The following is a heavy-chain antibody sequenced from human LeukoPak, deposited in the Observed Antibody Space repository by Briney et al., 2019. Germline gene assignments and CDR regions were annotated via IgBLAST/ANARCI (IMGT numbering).Heavy chain of an antibody. CDR3: ARKQTGTMYDV. D-gene: IGHD1-7*01. CDR2: FSSGGSA. Sequence: PSETLSLTCIVPGGSISSSSYHWAWIRQSPGKGLEWIGTFSSGGSAYYNPSLTSRVSISKDTSDNQFSLRLYSVTAADTAVYYCARKQTGTMYDVWGQGTQVTVSS. J-gene: IGHJ4*02. V-gene: IGHV4-39*07. CDR1: GGSISSSSYH.